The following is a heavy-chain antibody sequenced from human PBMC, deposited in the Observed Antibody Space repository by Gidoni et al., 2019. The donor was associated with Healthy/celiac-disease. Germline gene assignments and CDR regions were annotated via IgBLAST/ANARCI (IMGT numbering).Heavy chain of an antibody. J-gene: IGHJ4*02. D-gene: IGHD3-22*01. Sequence: QHPGKGLEWIGYIYYSGSTYYNPSLKSRVTISVDTSKNQFSLKLSSVTAADTAVYYCAREDSSGYYYYFDYWGQGTLVTVSS. CDR2: IYYSGST. CDR3: AREDSSGYYYYFDY. V-gene: IGHV4-31*02.